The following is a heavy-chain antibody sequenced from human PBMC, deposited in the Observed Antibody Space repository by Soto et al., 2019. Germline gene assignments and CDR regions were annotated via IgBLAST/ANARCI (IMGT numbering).Heavy chain of an antibody. J-gene: IGHJ4*02. Sequence: GGSLRLSCAASGFTFSSYAMHLVRQAPGKGLEWVAVISYDGSNKYYADSVKGRFTISRDNSKNTLYLQMNSLRAEDTAVYYCAREYSNYYDSSGPIDYWGQGTLVTVSS. CDR2: ISYDGSNK. CDR3: AREYSNYYDSSGPIDY. V-gene: IGHV3-30-3*01. CDR1: GFTFSSYA. D-gene: IGHD3-22*01.